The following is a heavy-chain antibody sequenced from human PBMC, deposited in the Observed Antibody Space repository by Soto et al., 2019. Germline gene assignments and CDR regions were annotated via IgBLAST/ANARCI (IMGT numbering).Heavy chain of an antibody. Sequence: QITLNESGPTLVKPTQPLTLTCTFSGFSLTTSGVGVGWIRQSPGKAPEWLALIYRDDDKRYSPSLKSTLTITKDTPKNQVVLTMANLDTADTATYYCAHRVLRTVFGLVTTTAIYFDFWGQGTPVAVSS. CDR1: GFSLTTSGVG. CDR2: IYRDDDK. J-gene: IGHJ4*02. CDR3: AHRVLRTVFGLVTTTAIYFDF. V-gene: IGHV2-5*02. D-gene: IGHD3-3*01.